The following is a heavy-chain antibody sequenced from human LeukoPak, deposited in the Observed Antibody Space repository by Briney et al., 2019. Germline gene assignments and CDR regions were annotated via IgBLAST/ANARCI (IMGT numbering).Heavy chain of an antibody. CDR2: IIPIFGTA. V-gene: IGHV1-69*01. Sequence: ASVKVSCKASGGTFSSYAISWVRQAPGQGLEWMGGIIPIFGTANYAQKFQGRVTITADESTSTAYMELSSLRSEDTAVYYCARALAYDSSGYYYSYFQHWGQGTLVTVSS. CDR3: ARALAYDSSGYYYSYFQH. J-gene: IGHJ1*01. CDR1: GGTFSSYA. D-gene: IGHD3-22*01.